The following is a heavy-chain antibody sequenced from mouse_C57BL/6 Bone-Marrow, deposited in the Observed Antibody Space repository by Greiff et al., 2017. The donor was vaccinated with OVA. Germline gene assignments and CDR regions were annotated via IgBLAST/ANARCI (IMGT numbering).Heavy chain of an antibody. D-gene: IGHD4-1*01. V-gene: IGHV2-4*01. J-gene: IGHJ1*03. Sequence: QVQLKQSGPGLVQPSQSLSITCTVSGFSLTSYGVHWVRQPPGKGLEWLGVIWSGGRTDYNAAFISRLSISKDNSKSQGFLKMNSLPADYSSLYYCAKNSSGTDFAVWGTGTTVTVSS. CDR1: GFSLTSYG. CDR2: IWSGGRT. CDR3: AKNSSGTDFAV.